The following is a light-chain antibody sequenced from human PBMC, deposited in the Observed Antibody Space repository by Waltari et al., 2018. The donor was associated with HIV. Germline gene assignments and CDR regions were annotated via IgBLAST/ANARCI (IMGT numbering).Light chain of an antibody. J-gene: IGLJ2*01. CDR2: SNN. CDR1: SSNIGSNT. V-gene: IGLV1-44*01. CDR3: AAWDDSLNGLV. Sequence: QSVLTQPPSASGTPGQRVTIPCSGRSSNIGSNTVNWYQQLPGTAPKLLIYSNNQRPSGVPDRSSGSKSGTSASLAISGLQSEDEADYYCAAWDDSLNGLVFGGGTKLTVL.